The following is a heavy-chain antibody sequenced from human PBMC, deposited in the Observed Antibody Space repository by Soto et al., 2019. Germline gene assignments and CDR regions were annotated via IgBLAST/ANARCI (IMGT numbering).Heavy chain of an antibody. CDR1: GFTVSSNY. CDR2: IYSGGST. V-gene: IGHV3-66*01. CDR3: ARDFVHGDHPEHFQH. Sequence: EVQLVESGGGLVQPGGSLRLSCAASGFTVSSNYMSWVRQAPGKGLEWVSVIYSGGSTYYADSVKGRFTISRDNSKNTLYLQMNSLRADDTAVYYCARDFVHGDHPEHFQHWGQGTLVTVSS. D-gene: IGHD4-17*01. J-gene: IGHJ1*01.